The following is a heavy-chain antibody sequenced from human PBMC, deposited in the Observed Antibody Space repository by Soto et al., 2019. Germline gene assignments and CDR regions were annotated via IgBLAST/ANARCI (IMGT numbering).Heavy chain of an antibody. D-gene: IGHD6-19*01. Sequence: GGSLRLSCAASGFTFSSYGMHWVRQAPGKGLEWVAVISYDGSNKYYADSVKGRFTISRDNSKNTLYLQMNSLRAEDTAVYYCAKARLNTSDYWGQGTLVTVSS. CDR3: AKARLNTSDY. CDR1: GFTFSSYG. CDR2: ISYDGSNK. J-gene: IGHJ4*02. V-gene: IGHV3-30*18.